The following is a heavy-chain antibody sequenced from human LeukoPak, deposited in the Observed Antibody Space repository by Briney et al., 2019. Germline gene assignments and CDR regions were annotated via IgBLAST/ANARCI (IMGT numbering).Heavy chain of an antibody. CDR3: ARQGTIFGVVTAYADY. Sequence: SSETLSLTCTVSGGSISSSSYYWGWIRQPPGKGLEWIGSIYYSGSTYYNPSLKGRVTISVDTSKNQFSLKLSSVTAADTAVYYCARQGTIFGVVTAYADYWGQGTLVTVSS. CDR1: GGSISSSSYY. D-gene: IGHD3-3*01. J-gene: IGHJ4*02. V-gene: IGHV4-39*01. CDR2: IYYSGST.